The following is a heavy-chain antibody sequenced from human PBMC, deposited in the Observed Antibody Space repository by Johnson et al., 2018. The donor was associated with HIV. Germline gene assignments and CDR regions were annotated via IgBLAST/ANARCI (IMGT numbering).Heavy chain of an antibody. D-gene: IGHD6-13*01. CDR1: GFTFSSYG. Sequence: QVQLVESGGGLVQPGGSLRLSCAASGFTFSSYGMHWVRQAPGKGLEWVAVISYDGSNKYYADSVRGRFTISRDNSKNTLYLQMNSLRTEDTTIYYCARVGQQGSAFDIWGRGTMVTVSS. V-gene: IGHV3-30*03. CDR2: ISYDGSNK. J-gene: IGHJ3*02. CDR3: ARVGQQGSAFDI.